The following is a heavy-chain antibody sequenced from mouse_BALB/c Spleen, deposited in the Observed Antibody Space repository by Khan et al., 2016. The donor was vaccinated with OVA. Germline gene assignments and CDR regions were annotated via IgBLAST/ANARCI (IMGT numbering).Heavy chain of an antibody. CDR1: GYTFTNNG. Sequence: QIQLVQSGPELRKPGETVKISCKASGYTFTNNGMNWVKQNPGKGLKWMGWINTYTGEPTFVDDFKGRFAFSLETSATTAYLQINILKNEDTATYFCARVGYAGTMNNGGKGTSVTVSS. CDR3: ARVGYAGTMNN. D-gene: IGHD2-2*01. V-gene: IGHV9-3-1*01. J-gene: IGHJ4*01. CDR2: INTYTGEP.